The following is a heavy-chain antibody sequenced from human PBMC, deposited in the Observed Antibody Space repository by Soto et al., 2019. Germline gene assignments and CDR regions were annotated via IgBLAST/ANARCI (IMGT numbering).Heavy chain of an antibody. D-gene: IGHD2-2*01. Sequence: QVQLQESGPGLVKPSQTLSLTCTVSGGSISSSGYYWTWIRQHPGTGLDWIGYIYYSGNTYYNPSLGCRVTISADTSKNQFSRWLRSVTAAYTIVYYCARVRWSSTSRFRLDYWGRGTLVSVSS. J-gene: IGHJ4*02. CDR3: ARVRWSSTSRFRLDY. CDR2: IYYSGNT. CDR1: GGSISSSGYY. V-gene: IGHV4-31*03.